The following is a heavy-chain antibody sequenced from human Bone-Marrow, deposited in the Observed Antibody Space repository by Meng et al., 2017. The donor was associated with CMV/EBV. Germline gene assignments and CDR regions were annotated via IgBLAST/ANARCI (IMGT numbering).Heavy chain of an antibody. D-gene: IGHD4-11*01. CDR3: ASGSDYSNYYYYYGMDV. CDR1: GFTFSSYE. CDR2: ISSSGSTI. Sequence: GESLKISCAASGFTFSSYEMNWVRQAPGKGLEWVSYISSSGSTIYYADSVKGRFTISRDNAKNSLYQQMNSLRAEDTAVYYCASGSDYSNYYYYYGMDVWGQGTTVTVSS. J-gene: IGHJ6*02. V-gene: IGHV3-48*03.